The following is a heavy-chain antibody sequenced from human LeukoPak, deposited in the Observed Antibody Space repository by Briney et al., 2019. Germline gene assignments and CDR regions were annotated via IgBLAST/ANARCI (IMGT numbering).Heavy chain of an antibody. CDR2: INPNSGGT. CDR3: ARGYGDYYYFDY. CDR1: GYTFTGYY. Sequence: ASVTVSCKASGYTFTGYYMHWVRQAPGQGLEWMGWINPNSGGTNYAQKFQGRVTMTRDTSISTAYMELSRLRSDDTAVYYCARGYGDYYYFDYWGQGTLVTVSS. D-gene: IGHD4-17*01. J-gene: IGHJ4*02. V-gene: IGHV1-2*02.